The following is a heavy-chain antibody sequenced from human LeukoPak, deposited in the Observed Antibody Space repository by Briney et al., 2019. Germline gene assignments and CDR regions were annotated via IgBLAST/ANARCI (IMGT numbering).Heavy chain of an antibody. V-gene: IGHV3-23*01. CDR3: AKGGVLRYFDWLFKNFDY. D-gene: IGHD3-9*01. J-gene: IGHJ4*02. CDR2: ISGSGGST. Sequence: PGGSLRLSCAASGFTFSSYAMSWARQAPGKGLEWVSAISGSGGSTYYADSVKGRFTISRDNSKNTLYLQMNSLRAEDTAVYYCAKGGVLRYFDWLFKNFDYWGQGTLVTVSS. CDR1: GFTFSSYA.